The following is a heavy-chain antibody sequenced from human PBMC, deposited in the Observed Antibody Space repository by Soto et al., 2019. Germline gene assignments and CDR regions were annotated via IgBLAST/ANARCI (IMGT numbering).Heavy chain of an antibody. D-gene: IGHD5-18*01. J-gene: IGHJ6*02. CDR3: AREGYTSNGLDV. CDR2: IYYSGTT. Sequence: QVQLQESGPGLVKPSQTLSLTCTVSGVSIHNSDNYWTWIRQHPGKGLEWIGYIYYSGTTSYKPSLKRRVSLSVHTSKNQFSLNLSSVTAADTARYWCAREGYTSNGLDVWGQGPTVAVAS. V-gene: IGHV4-31*03. CDR1: GVSIHNSDNY.